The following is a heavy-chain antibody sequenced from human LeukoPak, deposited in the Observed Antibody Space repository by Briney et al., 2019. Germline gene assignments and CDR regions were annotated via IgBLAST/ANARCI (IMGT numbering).Heavy chain of an antibody. V-gene: IGHV3-30*04. J-gene: IGHJ4*02. D-gene: IGHD4-11*01. CDR3: ASPKGKYIGNYAVEY. CDR2: ISYDGSDK. Sequence: GGSLRLSCAASGFTFSDYSLHWVRQPPGKGLEWVALISYDGSDKYYADSVKGRFTISRDNSQGTLYLQMNSLGADDTAVYYCASPKGKYIGNYAVEYWGQGTLVTVSS. CDR1: GFTFSDYS.